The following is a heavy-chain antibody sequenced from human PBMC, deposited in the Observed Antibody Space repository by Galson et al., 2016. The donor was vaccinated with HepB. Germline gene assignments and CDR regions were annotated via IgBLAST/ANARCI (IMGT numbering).Heavy chain of an antibody. CDR2: ISYDGSNK. V-gene: IGHV3-30-3*01. Sequence: SLRLSCAASGFTFSSYAMHWVRQAPGKGLEWVAVISYDGSNKYYADSVKGRFTISRDNSKNTLYLQMNSQRAEDTAGYYCARDGGSRRWPLDYYYGMDVWGKGTTVTVSS. CDR3: ARDGGSRRWPLDYYYGMDV. J-gene: IGHJ6*04. D-gene: IGHD3-16*01. CDR1: GFTFSSYA.